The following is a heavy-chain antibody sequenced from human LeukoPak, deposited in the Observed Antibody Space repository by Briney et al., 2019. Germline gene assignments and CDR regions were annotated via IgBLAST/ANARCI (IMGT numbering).Heavy chain of an antibody. D-gene: IGHD2-15*01. CDR2: INPDGSQT. CDR1: GFTFNTYW. J-gene: IGHJ6*02. CDR3: ARDRWELLSNSYHYCGLDV. Sequence: QPGGSLRLSCAASGFTFNTYWMHWVRQAPGKGLVWVSHINPDGSQTNYADSVTGRFTISRDNAKNTLYLQMNSLRAEDTAVYYCARDRWELLSNSYHYCGLDVWGQGTTVTVSS. V-gene: IGHV3-74*01.